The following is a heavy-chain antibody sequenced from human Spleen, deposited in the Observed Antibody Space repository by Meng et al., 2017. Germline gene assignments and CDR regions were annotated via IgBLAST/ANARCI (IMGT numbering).Heavy chain of an antibody. Sequence: QVQPLHTGSESKKPGASVKVACKASGYTFTSYAMNWVRQAPGQGLEWMGWINTITGNPTYAQGFTGRFVFSLDTSVSTAYLQISSLKAEDTAVYYCARDPSRVFDYWGQGTLVTASS. V-gene: IGHV7-4-1*02. CDR3: ARDPSRVFDY. J-gene: IGHJ4*02. CDR1: GYTFTSYA. CDR2: INTITGNP.